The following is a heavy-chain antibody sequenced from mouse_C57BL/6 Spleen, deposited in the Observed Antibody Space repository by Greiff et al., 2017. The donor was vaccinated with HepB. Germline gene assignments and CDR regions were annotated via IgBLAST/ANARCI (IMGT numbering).Heavy chain of an antibody. V-gene: IGHV1-81*01. CDR1: GYTFTSYG. Sequence: QVQLKQSGAELARPGASVKLSCKASGYTFTSYGISWVKQRTGQGLEWIGEIYPRSGNTYYNEKFKGKATLTADKSSSTAYMELRSLTSEDSAVYFCARGSPLTHAMDYWGQGTSVTVSS. J-gene: IGHJ4*01. CDR2: IYPRSGNT. D-gene: IGHD4-1*01. CDR3: ARGSPLTHAMDY.